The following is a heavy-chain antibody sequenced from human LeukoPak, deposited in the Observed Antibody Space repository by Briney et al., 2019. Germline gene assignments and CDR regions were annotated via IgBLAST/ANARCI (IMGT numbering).Heavy chain of an antibody. J-gene: IGHJ3*02. D-gene: IGHD1-26*01. CDR1: GFTVSSNY. V-gene: IGHV3-66*01. CDR2: IYNRGNT. Sequence: PGGALRLSCAASGFTVSSNYRSWGRHAPGEGVGRGSVIYNRGNTYYADSVKGRFTISRDNSKNTLYLQMNSLRAEDTAVYYCARTQATVGDAFDIWGQGTMVTVSS. CDR3: ARTQATVGDAFDI.